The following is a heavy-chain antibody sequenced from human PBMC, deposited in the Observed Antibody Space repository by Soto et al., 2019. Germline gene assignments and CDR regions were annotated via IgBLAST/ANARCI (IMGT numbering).Heavy chain of an antibody. CDR1: GFTFSDYY. J-gene: IGHJ6*02. CDR3: ARDIAVAELAYYYYGMDV. Sequence: QVQLVESGGGLVKPGGSLRLSCAASGFTFSDYYMSWIRQAPGKGLEWVSYISSSSSYTNYADSVKGRFTISRDNAKNSLYLQMNSLRAKDTAVYYCARDIAVAELAYYYYGMDVWGQGTTVTVSS. CDR2: ISSSSSYT. V-gene: IGHV3-11*06. D-gene: IGHD6-19*01.